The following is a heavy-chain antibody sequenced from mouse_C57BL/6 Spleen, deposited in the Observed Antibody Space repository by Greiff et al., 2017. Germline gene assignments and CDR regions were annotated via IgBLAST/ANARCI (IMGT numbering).Heavy chain of an antibody. CDR3: ARRSDLYYYAMDY. Sequence: VQLQQPGAELVMPGASVKLSCKASGYTFTSYWMHWVKQRPGQGLEWIGEIDPSDSYTNYNQKFKGKSTLTVDKSSSTAYMQLSSLTSEDSAVYYCARRSDLYYYAMDYWGQGTSVTVSS. J-gene: IGHJ4*01. CDR1: GYTFTSYW. D-gene: IGHD1-3*01. CDR2: IDPSDSYT. V-gene: IGHV1-69*01.